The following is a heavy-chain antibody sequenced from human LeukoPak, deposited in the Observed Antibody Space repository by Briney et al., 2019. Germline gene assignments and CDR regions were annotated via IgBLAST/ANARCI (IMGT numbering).Heavy chain of an antibody. D-gene: IGHD3-10*01. CDR2: IYYSGST. Sequence: SETLSLTCTVSVGSISSGDYYWRWIRQPPGKGLEWIGYIYYSGSTYYNPSLKSRVTISVDTSKNQFSLKLSSVTAADTAVYYCARESNKVVRGVIITHAFDYWGQGTLVTVSS. CDR1: VGSISSGDYY. J-gene: IGHJ4*02. V-gene: IGHV4-30-4*08. CDR3: ARESNKVVRGVIITHAFDY.